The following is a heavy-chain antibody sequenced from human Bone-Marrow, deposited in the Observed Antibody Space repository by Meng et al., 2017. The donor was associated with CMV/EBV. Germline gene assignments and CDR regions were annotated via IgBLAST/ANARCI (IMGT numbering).Heavy chain of an antibody. Sequence: GESLKISCAASRFNFGIHPMYWVRQAPGKGLEWVAVISYDGSNQDYADSVKGRFTISRDNSNNTLYLDMTSLRPEDTAVYYCARDGEVRFLEWLTTIRGMDVWAQGTTVTVSS. CDR2: ISYDGSNQ. J-gene: IGHJ6*02. CDR1: RFNFGIHP. V-gene: IGHV3-30*04. CDR3: ARDGEVRFLEWLTTIRGMDV. D-gene: IGHD3-3*01.